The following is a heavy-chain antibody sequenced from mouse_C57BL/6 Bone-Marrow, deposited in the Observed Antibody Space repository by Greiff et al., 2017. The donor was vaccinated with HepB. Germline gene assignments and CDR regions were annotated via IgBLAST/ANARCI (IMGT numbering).Heavy chain of an antibody. CDR1: GYTFTSYW. V-gene: IGHV1-64*01. D-gene: IGHD1-1*01. CDR2: IHPNSGST. J-gene: IGHJ1*03. Sequence: QVQLQQPGAELVKPGASVKLSCKASGYTFTSYWMHWVKQRPGQGLEWIGMIHPNSGSTNYNEKFKSKATLTVDKSSSTAYMKLSSLTSEDSAVYYCAEAFGYYGSSRWGTGTTVTVSS. CDR3: AEAFGYYGSSR.